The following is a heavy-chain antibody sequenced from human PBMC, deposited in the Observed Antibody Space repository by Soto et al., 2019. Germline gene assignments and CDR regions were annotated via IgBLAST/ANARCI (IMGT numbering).Heavy chain of an antibody. CDR2: LDSSGVST. CDR1: GFTFSSYA. V-gene: IGHV3-23*01. Sequence: PGGSLRRSCAASGFTFSSYAMSWVRQAPGKGLEWVSGLDSSGVSTNYADSVKGRFTISRDNSKNTLYLQMNSLRADDTAVYYCAKRPSSSPWGVWGPGTTVTVSS. CDR3: AKRPSSSPWGV. J-gene: IGHJ6*02. D-gene: IGHD6-13*01.